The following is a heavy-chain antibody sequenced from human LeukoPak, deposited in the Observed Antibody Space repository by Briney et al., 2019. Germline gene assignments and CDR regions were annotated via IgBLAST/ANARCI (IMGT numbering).Heavy chain of an antibody. Sequence: QSGGSLRLSCAASGFTFSSYAMSWVRQAPGKGLEWVSAISGSGGDTSYADSVKGRFTISRDNSKNTLYLQMNSLRAEDTAVYYCAKAYSSGWYYFDSWGQGTLVTVSS. CDR1: GFTFSSYA. D-gene: IGHD6-19*01. CDR2: ISGSGGDT. CDR3: AKAYSSGWYYFDS. V-gene: IGHV3-23*01. J-gene: IGHJ4*02.